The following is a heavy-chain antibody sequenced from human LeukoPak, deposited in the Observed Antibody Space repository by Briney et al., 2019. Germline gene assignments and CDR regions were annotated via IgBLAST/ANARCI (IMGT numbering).Heavy chain of an antibody. V-gene: IGHV6-1*01. CDR3: SRSDGASDFDY. Sequence: SQTLSLTCAISGDSISSNRASWTWIRQAPSRGLEWLGRTYYRSKWYHDSAVSLKSRISINPDTSKNQFSLQLNSVTPEDTAVYYCSRSDGASDFDYWGQETPDTVSS. J-gene: IGHJ4*02. D-gene: IGHD5-24*01. CDR2: TYYRSKWYH. CDR1: GDSISSNRAS.